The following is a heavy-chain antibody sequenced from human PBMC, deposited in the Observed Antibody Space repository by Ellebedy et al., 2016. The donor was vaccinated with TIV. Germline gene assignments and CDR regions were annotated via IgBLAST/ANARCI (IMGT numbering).Heavy chain of an antibody. J-gene: IGHJ4*02. CDR1: GFTFSSYS. CDR2: ISSSSSTI. CDR3: AKEKFNSGGY. D-gene: IGHD6-19*01. Sequence: GESLKISXAASGFTFSSYSMNWVRQAPGKGLEWVSYISSSSSTIYYADSVKGRFTISRDNAENSLYLQMNSLRVEDTAIYYCAKEKFNSGGYWGQGTLVTVSS. V-gene: IGHV3-48*04.